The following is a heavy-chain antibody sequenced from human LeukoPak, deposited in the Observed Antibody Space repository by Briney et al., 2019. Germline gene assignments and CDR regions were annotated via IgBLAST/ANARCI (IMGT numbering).Heavy chain of an antibody. J-gene: IGHJ4*02. CDR2: IYYSGST. D-gene: IGHD6-19*01. CDR1: GGSISSSSYY. V-gene: IGHV4-39*01. Sequence: PSETLSLTCTVSGGSISSSSYYWGWIRQPPGKGLEWIGSIYYSGSTYYNPSLKSRVTISVDTSKNQFSLKLSSVTAADTAVYYCARHLRFIQWLEAKFDYWGQGTLVTVSS. CDR3: ARHLRFIQWLEAKFDY.